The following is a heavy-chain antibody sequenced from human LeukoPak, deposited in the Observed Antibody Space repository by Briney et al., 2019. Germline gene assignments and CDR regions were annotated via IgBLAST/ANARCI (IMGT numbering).Heavy chain of an antibody. CDR1: GYTFTGYY. CDR3: ARALRYCSTTSCQYCFDY. V-gene: IGHV1-2*02. CDR2: INPNSGGT. J-gene: IGHJ4*02. D-gene: IGHD2-2*01. Sequence: ASVKVSCKASGYTFTGYYMHWVRQAPGQGLEWMGWINPNSGGTNYAQKFQGRVTMTRDTSISTAYMELSRLRSDDTAVYYCARALRYCSTTSCQYCFDYWGQGTLVTVSS.